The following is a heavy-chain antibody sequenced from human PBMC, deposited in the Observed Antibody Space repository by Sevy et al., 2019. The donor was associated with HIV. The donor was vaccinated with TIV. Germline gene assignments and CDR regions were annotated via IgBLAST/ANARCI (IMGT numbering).Heavy chain of an antibody. Sequence: GESLKISCKGSGYSFTSYWIGWVRQMPGKGLEWMGIIYPGDSDTRYSPSFQGQVTISADKSISTAYLQWNSLKASDTAMYYCARHYPYSNYESYYYYYMGVWGKETTVTVSS. J-gene: IGHJ6*03. D-gene: IGHD4-4*01. CDR2: IYPGDSDT. CDR1: GYSFTSYW. CDR3: ARHYPYSNYESYYYYYMGV. V-gene: IGHV5-51*01.